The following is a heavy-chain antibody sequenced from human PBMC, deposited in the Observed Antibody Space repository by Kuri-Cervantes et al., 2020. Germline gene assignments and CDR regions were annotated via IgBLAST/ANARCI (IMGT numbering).Heavy chain of an antibody. Sequence: ASVKVSCKASGYTFTSYGISWVRQAPGQGLEWMGWISAYSGDTKYAQKFQGRVTMTTDTSTSTAYMELRSLRSEDTAVYYCARVGYSGYVAFWGQGTLVTVSS. CDR3: ARVGYSGYVAF. CDR2: ISAYSGDT. D-gene: IGHD5-12*01. J-gene: IGHJ4*02. CDR1: GYTFTSYG. V-gene: IGHV1-18*01.